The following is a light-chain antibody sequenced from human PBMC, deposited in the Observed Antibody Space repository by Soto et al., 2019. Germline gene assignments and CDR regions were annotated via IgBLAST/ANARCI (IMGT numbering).Light chain of an antibody. CDR2: GSS. Sequence: EIVMTQSPATMSVSPGERATLSCRASQSVSSSYLAWYQQKPCQAPRRLIYGSSSLATGIPDRFSGSGSGTDFTLTISRLEPEDFAVYYCHQYGSSPLTFGGGPKVDI. V-gene: IGKV3-20*01. J-gene: IGKJ4*01. CDR1: QSVSSSY. CDR3: HQYGSSPLT.